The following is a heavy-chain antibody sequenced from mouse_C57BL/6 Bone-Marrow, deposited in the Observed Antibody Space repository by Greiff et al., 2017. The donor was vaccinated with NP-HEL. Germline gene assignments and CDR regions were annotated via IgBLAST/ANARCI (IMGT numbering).Heavy chain of an antibody. CDR1: GFTFSDYY. CDR2: ISNGGGST. D-gene: IGHD1-1*01. CDR3: ARLLYYYGSSPWLAY. J-gene: IGHJ3*01. Sequence: EVKLMESGGGLVQPGGSLKLSCAASGFTFSDYYMYWVRQTPEKRLEWVAYISNGGGSTYYPDTVKGRFTISRDNAKNTLYLQMSRLKSEDTAMYYCARLLYYYGSSPWLAYWGQGTLVTVSA. V-gene: IGHV5-12*01.